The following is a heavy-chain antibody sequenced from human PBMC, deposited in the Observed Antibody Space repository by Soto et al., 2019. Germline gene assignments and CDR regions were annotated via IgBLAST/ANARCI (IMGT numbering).Heavy chain of an antibody. D-gene: IGHD3-10*01. J-gene: IGHJ6*02. Sequence: EVQLVESGGGLVQPGGSLRLSCAASGFTFSSYDMHWVRQATGKGLEWVSAIGTAGDTYYPGSVKGRFTISRENAKNSLYLQMNSLRAGDTAVYYCARDSSGRYSSLPHYYYYYGMDVWGQGTTVTVSS. CDR1: GFTFSSYD. CDR3: ARDSSGRYSSLPHYYYYYGMDV. V-gene: IGHV3-13*04. CDR2: IGTAGDT.